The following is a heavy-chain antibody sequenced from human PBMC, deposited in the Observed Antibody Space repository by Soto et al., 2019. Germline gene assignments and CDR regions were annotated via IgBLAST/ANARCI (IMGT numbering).Heavy chain of an antibody. D-gene: IGHD2-15*01. Sequence: QVQLVQSGAEVKKPGASVKVSCKASGYTFTSYGISWVRQAPGQGLEWMGWISAYNGNTNYAQKLQGRVNMTTDTCTSTAYMELRSMSSDATSVYYCAIGGSVLFNWFDPCCQGTLVTFA. CDR3: AIGGSVLFNWFDP. CDR2: ISAYNGNT. V-gene: IGHV1-18*01. CDR1: GYTFTSYG. J-gene: IGHJ5*02.